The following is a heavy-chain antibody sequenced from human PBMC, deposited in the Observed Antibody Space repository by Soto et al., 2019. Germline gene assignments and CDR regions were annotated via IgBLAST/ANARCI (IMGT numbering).Heavy chain of an antibody. CDR1: GFTFSSYA. CDR3: ARDRVDYDFWSGYYPEGIYGMDV. D-gene: IGHD3-3*01. CDR2: ISYDGSNK. J-gene: IGHJ6*02. V-gene: IGHV3-30-3*01. Sequence: GGSLRLSCAASGFTFSSYAMHWVRQAPGKGLEWVAVISYDGSNKYYADSVKGRFTISRDNSKNTLYLQMNSLRAEDTAVYYCARDRVDYDFWSGYYPEGIYGMDVWGQGTTVTVS.